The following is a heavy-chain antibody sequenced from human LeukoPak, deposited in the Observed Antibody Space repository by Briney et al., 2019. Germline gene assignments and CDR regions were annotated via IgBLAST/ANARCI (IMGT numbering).Heavy chain of an antibody. J-gene: IGHJ4*02. Sequence: SETLSLTCTVSGGSISSSTYYWGWIRQPPGKGLEWIGEINHSGSTNYNPSLKSRVTISVDTSKNQFSLKLSSVTAADTAVYYCARVAQYYYDSSGYYYYWGQGTLVTVSS. CDR2: INHSGST. D-gene: IGHD3-22*01. CDR3: ARVAQYYYDSSGYYYY. CDR1: GGSISSSTYY. V-gene: IGHV4-39*07.